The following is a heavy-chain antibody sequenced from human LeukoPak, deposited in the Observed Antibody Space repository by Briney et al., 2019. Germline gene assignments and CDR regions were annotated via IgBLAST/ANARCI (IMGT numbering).Heavy chain of an antibody. CDR3: ATVGRGATNGAFDI. D-gene: IGHD1-26*01. Sequence: SETLSLTCAVYGGSFSGYYWSWIRQPPGKGLEWIGEINHSGSTNYNPSLKSRVTISVDTSKNQFSLKLSSVTAADTAVYYCATVGRGATNGAFDIWGQGTMVTVSS. CDR1: GGSFSGYY. J-gene: IGHJ3*02. CDR2: INHSGST. V-gene: IGHV4-34*01.